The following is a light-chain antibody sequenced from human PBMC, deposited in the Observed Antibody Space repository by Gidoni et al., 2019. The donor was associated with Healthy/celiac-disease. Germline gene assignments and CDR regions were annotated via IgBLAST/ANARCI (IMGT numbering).Light chain of an antibody. CDR3: QQRSNWPPEVT. V-gene: IGKV3-11*01. Sequence: EIVLTQSPATLSLSPGERATLSCRASQSVSSYLAWYQQKPGQAPRLLIHDASNRATGIPARFSGSGSGTDFTLTISSLEPEDFAVYYCQQRSNWPPEVTFGPXTKVDIK. J-gene: IGKJ3*01. CDR1: QSVSSY. CDR2: DAS.